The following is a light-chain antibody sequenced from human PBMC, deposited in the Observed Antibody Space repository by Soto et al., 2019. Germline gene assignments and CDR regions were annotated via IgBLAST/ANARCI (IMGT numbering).Light chain of an antibody. J-gene: IGKJ4*01. CDR1: QSVSSN. CDR3: QQYNSWPPLT. V-gene: IGKV3-15*01. Sequence: EIVMTQSPATLSVSPGERATLSCRASQSVSSNLAWYKQKPGQAPRLLIYGASTRATGLPARFSGSGSGTEFTLTISSLQSEDLAVYYCQQYNSWPPLTFGGGTKVEIK. CDR2: GAS.